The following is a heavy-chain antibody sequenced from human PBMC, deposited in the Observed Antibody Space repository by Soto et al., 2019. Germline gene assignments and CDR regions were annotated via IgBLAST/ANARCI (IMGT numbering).Heavy chain of an antibody. D-gene: IGHD2-2*01. CDR2: MFYGGSA. Sequence: SSETLSLTCTVSGGSINSVGYYWNWIRQHPGKGLEWIGYMFYGGSAHYNPSLQGRVTISLDTSENHFSLKLSSVTAADTAVYYCARVRGHGASSYYYSMDGCRKGTTVIVSS. CDR3: ARVRGHGASSYYYSMDG. CDR1: GGSINSVGYY. V-gene: IGHV4-31*03. J-gene: IGHJ6*03.